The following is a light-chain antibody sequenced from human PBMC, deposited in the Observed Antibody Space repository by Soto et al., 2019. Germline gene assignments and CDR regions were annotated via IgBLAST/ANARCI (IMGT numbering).Light chain of an antibody. J-gene: IGKJ3*01. CDR2: DAS. CDR3: QQYKRVT. Sequence: DIQMTQSPSTLSASVGDRVTITCRASQSISNWLAWYQQKPGKAPKLLIYDASSLQSGVPSRFSGSGSGTQFTLTISSLQPDDSSTYYCQQYKRVTFGPGTKVEIK. CDR1: QSISNW. V-gene: IGKV1-5*01.